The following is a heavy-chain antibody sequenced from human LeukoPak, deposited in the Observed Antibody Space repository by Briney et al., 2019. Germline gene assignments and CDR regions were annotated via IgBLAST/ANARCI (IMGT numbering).Heavy chain of an antibody. CDR3: ARNLRNKPDAFDI. D-gene: IGHD1/OR15-1a*01. CDR1: GFSLSTSGMC. J-gene: IGHJ3*02. V-gene: IGHV2-70*11. CDR2: IDWDDDK. Sequence: SGPALVKPTQTLTLTCTFSGFSLSTSGMCVGWIRQPPGKALEWLARIDWDDDKYYSTSLKTRLTISKDTSKNQVVLTMTNMDPVDTATYYCARNLRNKPDAFDIWGQGTMVTVSS.